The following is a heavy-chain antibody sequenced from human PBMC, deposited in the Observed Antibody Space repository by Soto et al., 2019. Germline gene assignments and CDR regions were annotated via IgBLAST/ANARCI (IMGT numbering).Heavy chain of an antibody. D-gene: IGHD3-22*01. Sequence: GGSLRLSCAASGLTFSSYSMNWVRQAPGKGLEWVSSISSSSSYIYYADSVKGRFTISRDNAKNTLYFQKNSLRSEDNAVVYCWRRGDSYGYYYYYYGMDVWNQGAAGTVSS. CDR1: GLTFSSYS. J-gene: IGHJ6*02. CDR3: WRRGDSYGYYYYYYGMDV. CDR2: ISSSSSYI. V-gene: IGHV3-21*01.